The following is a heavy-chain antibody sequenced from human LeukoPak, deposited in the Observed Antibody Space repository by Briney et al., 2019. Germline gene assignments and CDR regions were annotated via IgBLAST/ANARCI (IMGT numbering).Heavy chain of an antibody. Sequence: GASVKVSCKASDYTFTSYGISWVRQAPGQGLEWMGWISAYNGNTNYAQKLQGRVTMTTDTSTSTAYVELRSLRSDDTAVYYCARNYDSSGLLIDYWGQGTLVTVSS. CDR1: DYTFTSYG. CDR3: ARNYDSSGLLIDY. D-gene: IGHD3-22*01. J-gene: IGHJ4*02. V-gene: IGHV1-18*01. CDR2: ISAYNGNT.